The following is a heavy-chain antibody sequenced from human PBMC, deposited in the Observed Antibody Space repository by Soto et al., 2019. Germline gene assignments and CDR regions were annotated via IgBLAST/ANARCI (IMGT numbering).Heavy chain of an antibody. D-gene: IGHD3-3*01. CDR1: GASVNSENYY. CDR3: ARGVLRFLQWFDT. CDR2: VYYSGST. Sequence: PSETLSLTCTVSGASVNSENYYWSWIRQPPGKGLEWIGYVYYSGSTNYNPSLKSRATISLDTYKNQFSLKMTSMTYADTAFYYCARGVLRFLQWFDTWGQGPLVT. V-gene: IGHV4-61*01. J-gene: IGHJ5*02.